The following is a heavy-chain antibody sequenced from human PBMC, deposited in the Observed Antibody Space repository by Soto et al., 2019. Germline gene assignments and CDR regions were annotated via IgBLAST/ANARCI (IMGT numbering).Heavy chain of an antibody. CDR1: GDSISSATHY. CDR2: SNYGGPT. Sequence: KASETLSLTCTVSGDSISSATHYWNWIRQHPGKGLEWIGSSNYGGPTYYSPSLQSRVTISLDTAKNHFSLNLRSVTAADTAVYYCARHGAYSTSVYYYYGMDVWGQGTTVTVSS. V-gene: IGHV4-39*01. CDR3: ARHGAYSTSVYYYYGMDV. D-gene: IGHD6-13*01. J-gene: IGHJ6*02.